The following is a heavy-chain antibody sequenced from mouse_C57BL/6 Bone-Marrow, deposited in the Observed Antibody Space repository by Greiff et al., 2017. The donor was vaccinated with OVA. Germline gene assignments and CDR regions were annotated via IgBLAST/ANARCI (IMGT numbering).Heavy chain of an antibody. Sequence: QVQLQQPGAELVKPGASVKLSCKASGYTFTSYWMHWVKQRPGRGLEWIGRIDPNSGGTKYNEKFKSKATLTVDKPSSTAYMQLSSLTSEDSAVYYCANLLWLRRRSYWYFDVWGTGTTVTVSS. CDR1: GYTFTSYW. CDR2: IDPNSGGT. CDR3: ANLLWLRRRSYWYFDV. D-gene: IGHD2-2*01. V-gene: IGHV1-72*01. J-gene: IGHJ1*03.